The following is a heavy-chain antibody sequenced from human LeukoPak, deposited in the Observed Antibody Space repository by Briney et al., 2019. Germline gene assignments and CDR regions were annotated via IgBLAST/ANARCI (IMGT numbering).Heavy chain of an antibody. Sequence: PSETLSLTCAVYGGSFSGYYWSWIRQPPGKGLEWIGEINHSGSTNYNPSLKSRVTISVDTSKNQFSLKLSSVTAADTAVYYCARRKYSYGSWYFDYWGQGTLVTVSS. CDR1: GGSFSGYY. J-gene: IGHJ4*02. CDR3: ARRKYSYGSWYFDY. CDR2: INHSGST. D-gene: IGHD5-18*01. V-gene: IGHV4-34*01.